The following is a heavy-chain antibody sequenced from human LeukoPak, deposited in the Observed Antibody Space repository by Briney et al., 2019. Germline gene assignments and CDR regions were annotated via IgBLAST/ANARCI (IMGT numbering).Heavy chain of an antibody. Sequence: SVKVSCKASGGTFSSYAISWVRQAPGQGLEWMGGIIPIFGTANYAQKFQGRVTITEDESTSTAYMELSSLRSEDRAVYYCARDPLTYCSSTSCHPDWGQGTLVTVSS. D-gene: IGHD2-2*01. CDR2: IIPIFGTA. CDR1: GGTFSSYA. CDR3: ARDPLTYCSSTSCHPD. V-gene: IGHV1-69*13. J-gene: IGHJ4*02.